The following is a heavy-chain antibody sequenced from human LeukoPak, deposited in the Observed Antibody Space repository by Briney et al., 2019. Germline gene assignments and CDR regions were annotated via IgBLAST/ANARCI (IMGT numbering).Heavy chain of an antibody. CDR2: IYSGGAT. D-gene: IGHD4-23*01. J-gene: IGHJ4*02. Sequence: GGSLRLSCAASGFTVSSNYMSWVRQAPGKGLEWVSIIYSGGATFYAESVKDRFTISRDNSKNTLYLQMNSLRAEDTAVYYCTRGGGRGPYGGNADYWGQGTLVTVSS. CDR1: GFTVSSNY. V-gene: IGHV3-66*01. CDR3: TRGGGRGPYGGNADY.